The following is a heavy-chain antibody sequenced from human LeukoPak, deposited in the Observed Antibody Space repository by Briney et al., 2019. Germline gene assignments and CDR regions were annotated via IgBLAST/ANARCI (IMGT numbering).Heavy chain of an antibody. Sequence: GGSLRLSSAASGFTFSNYNMNWVRQAPGKGLEWVSFISSSSSYTYYADAVKGRFTISRDNAKNSLYLQMSSLRAEDTAVYYCARGLYRGYSGYDHFDFWGQGTLVTVSS. J-gene: IGHJ4*02. V-gene: IGHV3-21*01. CDR1: GFTFSNYN. CDR2: ISSSSSYT. CDR3: ARGLYRGYSGYDHFDF. D-gene: IGHD5-12*01.